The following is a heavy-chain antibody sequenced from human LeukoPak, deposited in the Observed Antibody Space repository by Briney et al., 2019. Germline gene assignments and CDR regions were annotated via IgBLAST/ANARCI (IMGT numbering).Heavy chain of an antibody. CDR3: ARRSSAAYDYYYGMDV. CDR2: IYPVDSDT. Sequence: PGESLKTSCKGSGYSFTSYWIGWVRQMPGKGLEWMGIIYPVDSDTRYSPSFQGQVTISADKSISTAYLQWSSLKASDTAMYYCARRSSAAYDYYYGMDVWGQGTTVTVSS. V-gene: IGHV5-51*01. D-gene: IGHD2-2*01. CDR1: GYSFTSYW. J-gene: IGHJ6*02.